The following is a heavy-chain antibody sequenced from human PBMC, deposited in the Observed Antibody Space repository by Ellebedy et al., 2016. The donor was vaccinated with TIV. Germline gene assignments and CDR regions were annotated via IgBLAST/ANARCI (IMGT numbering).Heavy chain of an antibody. Sequence: AASVKVSCKASGYTFTGYYMHWVRQAPGQGLEWMGWINPNSGGTNYAQKFQGRVTMTRDTSISTAYMELSRLRSDDTAVYYCARGDVPNWYDSSGYYYFDYWGQGTLVTVSS. D-gene: IGHD3-22*01. CDR2: INPNSGGT. CDR1: GYTFTGYY. V-gene: IGHV1-2*02. CDR3: ARGDVPNWYDSSGYYYFDY. J-gene: IGHJ4*02.